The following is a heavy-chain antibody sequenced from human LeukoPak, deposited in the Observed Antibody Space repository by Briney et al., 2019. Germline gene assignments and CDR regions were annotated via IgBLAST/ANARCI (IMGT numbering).Heavy chain of an antibody. Sequence: PSETLSLTCTVSGGSVSSGSYYWSWIRQPPGKGLEWIGYIYYSGSTNYNPSLNSRVTISVDTSKNQFSLKLSSVTAADTAVYYCARLGGSTGGAFDIWGQGTMVTVSS. CDR3: ARLGGSTGGAFDI. J-gene: IGHJ3*02. D-gene: IGHD1-26*01. CDR1: GGSVSSGSYY. V-gene: IGHV4-61*01. CDR2: IYYSGST.